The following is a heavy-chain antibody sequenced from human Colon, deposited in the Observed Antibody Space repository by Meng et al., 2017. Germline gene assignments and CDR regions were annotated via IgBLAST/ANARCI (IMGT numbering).Heavy chain of an antibody. CDR1: GGSFSDYY. CDR2: IHPSGST. J-gene: IGHJ4*02. CDR3: ARGVDWAKSGNF. V-gene: IGHV4-34*01. D-gene: IGHD3-9*01. Sequence: QVHLRQWGAVLLKPSETLSLPCAVYGGSFSDYYLTWIRQPPGKGLEWVGEIHPSGSTYYSPSLQSRVTITLDTSKNQFSLTLSSMTAADTAVYYCARGVDWAKSGNFWGQGTLVTVSS.